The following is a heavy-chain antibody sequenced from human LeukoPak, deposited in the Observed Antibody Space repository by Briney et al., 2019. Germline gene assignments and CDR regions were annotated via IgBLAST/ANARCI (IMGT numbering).Heavy chain of an antibody. CDR2: INPNSGGT. CDR1: GYTFTGYY. CDR3: ARGLRAAAGIRY. Sequence: GASVKVSCKASGYTFTGYYMHWVRQAPGQGLEWMGWINPNSGGTNYAQKVQGRVTMTRDTSISTAYMELSRLRSDDTAVYYCARGLRAAAGIRYWGQGTLVTVSS. V-gene: IGHV1-2*02. J-gene: IGHJ4*02. D-gene: IGHD6-13*01.